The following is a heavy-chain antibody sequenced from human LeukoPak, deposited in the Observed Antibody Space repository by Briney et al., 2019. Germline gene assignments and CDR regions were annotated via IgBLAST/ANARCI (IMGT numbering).Heavy chain of an antibody. V-gene: IGHV3-23*01. Sequence: PGGSLRLSCAASGFTFSGYAMSWVRQAPGKGLEWVSAISGSGGSTYYADSVKGRFTISRDNSKNTLYLQMNSLRAEDTAVYYCAKAGGAYSSSWYLYFDYWGQGTLVTVSS. CDR1: GFTFSGYA. CDR2: ISGSGGST. D-gene: IGHD6-13*01. CDR3: AKAGGAYSSSWYLYFDY. J-gene: IGHJ4*02.